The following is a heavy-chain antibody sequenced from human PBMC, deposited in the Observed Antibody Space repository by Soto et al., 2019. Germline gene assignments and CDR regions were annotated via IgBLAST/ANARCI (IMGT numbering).Heavy chain of an antibody. J-gene: IGHJ4*02. CDR2: INPNSGGT. CDR1: GYTFTSYY. V-gene: IGHV1-2*04. D-gene: IGHD2-2*01. Sequence: GASVKVSCKASGYTFTSYYMHWVRQAPGRGLEWMGWINPNSGGTNYAQKFQGWVTMTRDTSISTAYMELSRLRSDDTAVYYCARALVGGDFDYWGQGTLVTVSS. CDR3: ARALVGGDFDY.